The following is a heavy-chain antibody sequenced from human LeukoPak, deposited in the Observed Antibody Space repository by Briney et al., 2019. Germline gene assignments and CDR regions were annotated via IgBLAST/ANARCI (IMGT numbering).Heavy chain of an antibody. CDR3: ARGSGGTIPGGAFDI. Sequence: SETLSLTCTVSGGSISSYYWSWIRQPPGKGLEWIGYIYYSGSTNYNPSLKSRVTISVDTSKNQFSLKLSSVTAADTAVYYCARGSGGTIPGGAFDIWGQGTMVTVSS. V-gene: IGHV4-59*01. CDR1: GGSISSYY. CDR2: IYYSGST. D-gene: IGHD2-15*01. J-gene: IGHJ3*02.